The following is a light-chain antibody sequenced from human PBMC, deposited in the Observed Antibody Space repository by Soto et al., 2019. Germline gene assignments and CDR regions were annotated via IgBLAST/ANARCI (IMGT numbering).Light chain of an antibody. Sequence: QSALAQPPSASGSPGQSVTISCTGSGSDIGAYNFVSWYQQHPGKAPKLMIFGVTERPSGVPDRFSGSKSGNTASLTVSGLQADDEAVYYCSSFEASNNLLFGGGTKVTVL. CDR1: GSDIGAYNF. CDR2: GVT. J-gene: IGLJ2*01. V-gene: IGLV2-8*01. CDR3: SSFEASNNLL.